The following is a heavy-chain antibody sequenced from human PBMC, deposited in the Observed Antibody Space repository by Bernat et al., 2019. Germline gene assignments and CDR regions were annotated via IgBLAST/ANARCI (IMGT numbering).Heavy chain of an antibody. CDR1: GGSISSSSYY. Sequence: QLQLQESGPGLVKPSETMSLTSTVSGGSISSSSYYWGWIRQPPGKGLEWIGNIFYSGSTYYNPSLRSRVTISVDTSKNQFSLKLSSVTAADTAVYYCARFGIAVGYYFDSWGQGTLVTVSS. CDR3: ARFGIAVGYYFDS. V-gene: IGHV4-39*01. J-gene: IGHJ4*02. CDR2: IFYSGST. D-gene: IGHD6-19*01.